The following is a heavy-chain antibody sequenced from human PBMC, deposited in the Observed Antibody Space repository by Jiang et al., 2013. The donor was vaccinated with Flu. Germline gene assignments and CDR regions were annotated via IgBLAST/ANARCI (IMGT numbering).Heavy chain of an antibody. J-gene: IGHJ6*02. D-gene: IGHD3-9*01. CDR1: GFTFSSYS. CDR2: ISSSSSYI. Sequence: VQLVESGGGLVKPGGSLRLSCAASGFTFSSYSMNWVRQAPGKGLEWVSSISSSSSYIYYADSVKGRFTISRDNAKNSLYLQMNSLRAEDTAVYYCARELRHYDILTGYYYGMDVWGQGDHGHRLL. V-gene: IGHV3-21*01. CDR3: ARELRHYDILTGYYYGMDV.